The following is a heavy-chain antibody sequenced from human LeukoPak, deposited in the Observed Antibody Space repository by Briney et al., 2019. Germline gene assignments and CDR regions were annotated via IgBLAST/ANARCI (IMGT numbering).Heavy chain of an antibody. CDR1: GGSISSYY. V-gene: IGHV4-4*07. CDR2: IYASGST. J-gene: IGHJ6*03. CDR3: ARGSHFYYYMDV. Sequence: PSETLSLTCSVSGGSISSYYWIWIRQPAGKGLEWIGRIYASGSTNYNPSLKSRVTMSVDTSKNQFSLKLSSVTAADTAVYYCARGSHFYYYMDVWGEGTTVTVSS.